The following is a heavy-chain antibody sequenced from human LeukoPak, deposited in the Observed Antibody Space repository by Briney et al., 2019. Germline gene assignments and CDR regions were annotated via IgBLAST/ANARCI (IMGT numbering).Heavy chain of an antibody. Sequence: ASVKVSCKASGYTFTTYYMHWVRQAPGQGLEWMGIINCSGGSTIYAQKFQGRVTMTRDTSTRTDYMELSSLRSEDTAVYYCARESSVTAMDIGSYWGQGTLVTVSS. CDR1: GYTFTTYY. D-gene: IGHD2-2*03. J-gene: IGHJ4*02. CDR2: INCSGGST. CDR3: ARESSVTAMDIGSY. V-gene: IGHV1-46*01.